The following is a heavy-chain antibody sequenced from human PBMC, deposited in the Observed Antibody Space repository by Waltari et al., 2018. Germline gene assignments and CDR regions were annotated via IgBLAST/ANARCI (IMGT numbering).Heavy chain of an antibody. J-gene: IGHJ4*02. D-gene: IGHD2-21*01. CDR2: SDPCDSDT. V-gene: IGHV5-51*01. Sequence: EVQLVQSGAEVKKPGESLKISCKGSGYSFTSYWIGWVRQRPRKSLGGKGISDPCDSDTRDTPSFQGQVTISAGKAIRTAYLQLSSLKASDTAMNYCARLESGDWGDHFDYWGQGTLVTVSS. CDR3: ARLESGDWGDHFDY. CDR1: GYSFTSYW.